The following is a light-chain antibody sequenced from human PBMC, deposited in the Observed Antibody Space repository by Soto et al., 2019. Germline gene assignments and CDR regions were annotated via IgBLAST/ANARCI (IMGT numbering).Light chain of an antibody. V-gene: IGLV2-14*01. CDR3: RSYTSSSTLYV. J-gene: IGLJ1*01. CDR2: EVS. Sequence: QSSLTQPASVSGSPGQSITMSCTGTSSDVGGYNYVSWYQQHPAKAPKLMIYEVSNRPSGVSNRFSGYKSGNTASLTISGLQAEDEADYYCRSYTSSSTLYVFGTGSKLTVL. CDR1: SSDVGGYNY.